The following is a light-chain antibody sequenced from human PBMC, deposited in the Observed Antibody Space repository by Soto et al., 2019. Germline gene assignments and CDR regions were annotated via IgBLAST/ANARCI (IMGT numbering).Light chain of an antibody. J-gene: IGKJ1*01. V-gene: IGKV3-20*01. CDR3: QQYGSSPRT. CDR2: GAS. CDR1: QSVSSSY. Sequence: DIVLTQSPGTLSLSPGERATISCRASQSVSSSYLSWYQQKPGQAPRLLNDGASMRAPGIPDRFSGSGSGTDFTLTISRLEPEDFAVYYCQQYGSSPRTFGQGTKVDIK.